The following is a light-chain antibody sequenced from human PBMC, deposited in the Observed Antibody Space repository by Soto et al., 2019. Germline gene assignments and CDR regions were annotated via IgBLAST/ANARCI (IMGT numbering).Light chain of an antibody. J-gene: IGKJ2*03. CDR3: QQSYSIPYS. V-gene: IGKV1-39*01. Sequence: DIQMTQSPTSLSASVGDRVTITCRASHSISNNLNWYQQKPGKAPNLLIYTASSLQSGVPSRFSGRGSGTDFTLTITSLQPEDFATYYCQQSYSIPYSFGQGTKLDIK. CDR2: TAS. CDR1: HSISNN.